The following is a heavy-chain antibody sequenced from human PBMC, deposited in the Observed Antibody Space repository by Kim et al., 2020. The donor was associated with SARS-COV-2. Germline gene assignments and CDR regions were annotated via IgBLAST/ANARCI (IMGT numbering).Heavy chain of an antibody. D-gene: IGHD1-26*01. CDR3: AKSFSGSYFGYDY. CDR1: GFTFNTYG. V-gene: IGHV3-30*18. CDR2: IRYDGSNK. J-gene: IGHJ4*02. Sequence: GGSLRLSCAASGFTFNTYGMHWVRQAPGKGLEWVAVIRYDGSNKYYADSVKGRFTISRDNSKNTLYLQMNSLRIEDTAVYYCAKSFSGSYFGYDYWGQGAVVSVSS.